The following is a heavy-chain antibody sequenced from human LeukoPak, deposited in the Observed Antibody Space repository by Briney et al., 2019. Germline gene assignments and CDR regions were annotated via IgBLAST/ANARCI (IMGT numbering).Heavy chain of an antibody. V-gene: IGHV3-30*03. J-gene: IGHJ4*02. CDR1: GFTFSSYG. Sequence: GGSLRLSCAASGFTFSSYGMHWVRQAPGKGLEWVAVISYDGSNKYYADSVKGRFTISRDNAKNTLYLQMNSLRAEDTAVYYCARVPLSIAAHYYFDYWGQGTLVTVSS. CDR3: ARVPLSIAAHYYFDY. CDR2: ISYDGSNK. D-gene: IGHD6-6*01.